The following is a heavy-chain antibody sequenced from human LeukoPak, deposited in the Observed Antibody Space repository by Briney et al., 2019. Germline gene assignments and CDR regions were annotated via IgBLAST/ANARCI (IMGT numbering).Heavy chain of an antibody. CDR3: ANSDYGDYYYYYYGMDV. CDR2: ISGSGGST. CDR1: GFTFSSYA. J-gene: IGHJ6*02. D-gene: IGHD4-17*01. V-gene: IGHV3-23*01. Sequence: PGGSLRLSCAASGFTFSSYAMSWVRQAPGKGLEWVSAISGSGGSTYYADSVKGRFTISRDNSKNTLYLQMNSLRAEDTAVYYCANSDYGDYYYYYYGMDVWGQGTTVTVSS.